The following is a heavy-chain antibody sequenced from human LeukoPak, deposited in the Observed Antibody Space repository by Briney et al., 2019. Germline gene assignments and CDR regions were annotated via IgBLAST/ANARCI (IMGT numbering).Heavy chain of an antibody. Sequence: GGSLRLSCAASGFTFSDYYMSWIRQAPGKGLEWVSYISSSGSTIFYADSVKGRFTISRDNTKNSLYLQMNSLRAEDTAVYYCARRGANSGHTFDYWGQGTLVSVSS. CDR1: GFTFSDYY. D-gene: IGHD5-12*01. V-gene: IGHV3-11*01. CDR2: ISSSGSTI. J-gene: IGHJ4*02. CDR3: ARRGANSGHTFDY.